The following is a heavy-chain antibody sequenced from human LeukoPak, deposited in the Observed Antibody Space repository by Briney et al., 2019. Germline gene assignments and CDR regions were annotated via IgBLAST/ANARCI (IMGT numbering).Heavy chain of an antibody. D-gene: IGHD6-13*01. CDR2: IYYSGST. CDR3: ADAQAGSYYYYGMDV. V-gene: IGHV4-59*01. Sequence: SETLSLTCTVSGGSISSYYWSWIRQPPGKGLEWIGYIYYSGSTNYNPSLKSRVTISVDTSKNQFSLKLSSVTAADTAVYYCADAQAGSYYYYGMDVWGQGTTVTVSS. J-gene: IGHJ6*02. CDR1: GGSISSYY.